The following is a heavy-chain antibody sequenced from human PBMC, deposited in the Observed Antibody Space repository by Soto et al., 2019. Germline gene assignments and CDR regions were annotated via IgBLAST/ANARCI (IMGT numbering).Heavy chain of an antibody. V-gene: IGHV2-5*02. D-gene: IGHD2-21*01. J-gene: IGHJ4*02. CDR3: AHRRNCDGSWNEGVFDY. Sequence: QITLKESGPTLVKPTQTLTLTCTFSGFSLTSRPVGVGWVRQPPGKALEWLAFIYWDDDKRYSPSLRSTLTVTKDASKNQVVLTLTNMDPVDTATYYCAHRRNCDGSWNEGVFDYWGQGILVTVSS. CDR2: IYWDDDK. CDR1: GFSLTSRPVG.